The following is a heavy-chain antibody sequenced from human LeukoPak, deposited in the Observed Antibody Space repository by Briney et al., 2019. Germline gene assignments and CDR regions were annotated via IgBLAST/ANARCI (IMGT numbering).Heavy chain of an antibody. J-gene: IGHJ4*02. CDR3: ARSPAYNYVWGSSYYFDY. Sequence: PGGTLRLSCAASGFIFSSYGMSWVRQAPGKGLEWVSAISGSGGSTYYADSVKGRFTISRDNSKNTLYLQMNNLRSEDTAVYYCARSPAYNYVWGSSYYFDYWGQGTLVTVSS. CDR1: GFIFSSYG. D-gene: IGHD3-16*01. V-gene: IGHV3-23*01. CDR2: ISGSGGST.